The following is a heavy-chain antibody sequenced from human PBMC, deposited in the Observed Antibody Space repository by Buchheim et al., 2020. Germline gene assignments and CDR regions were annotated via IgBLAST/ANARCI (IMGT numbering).Heavy chain of an antibody. Sequence: QVQLVQSGAEVKKPGASVKVSCKASGYTFTGYSMHWVRQAPGQGLEWMGRINPNSGGTNYAQKFQGRVTMTRDTSISTAYMELSRVRSDDTAVYYCAREAFWSGYSIYYYGMDVWGQGTT. CDR3: AREAFWSGYSIYYYGMDV. CDR2: INPNSGGT. CDR1: GYTFTGYS. J-gene: IGHJ6*02. D-gene: IGHD3-3*01. V-gene: IGHV1-2*06.